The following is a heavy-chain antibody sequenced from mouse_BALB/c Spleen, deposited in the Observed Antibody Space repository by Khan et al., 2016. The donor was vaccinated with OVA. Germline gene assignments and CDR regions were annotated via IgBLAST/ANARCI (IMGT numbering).Heavy chain of an antibody. CDR1: GFTFSNYG. CDR2: VSTGGSYT. Sequence: DVQLVESGGDLVKPGGSLKLSCAASGFTFSNYGMSWVRQDPDKRLEWVATVSTGGSYTYYPDSVKGRVTISRDNAKNTLYTQMSGLRSEDTAMFYHTRLAYYYACEEFAYWGQGTLFSVSA. J-gene: IGHJ3*01. CDR3: TRLAYYYACEEFAY. V-gene: IGHV5-6*01. D-gene: IGHD1-1*01.